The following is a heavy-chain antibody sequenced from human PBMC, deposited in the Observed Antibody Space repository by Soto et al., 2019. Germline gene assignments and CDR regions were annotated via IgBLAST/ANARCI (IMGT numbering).Heavy chain of an antibody. CDR3: ARTYYYDSSGSNPYWYFDL. J-gene: IGHJ2*01. Sequence: QVQLVQSGAEVKKPGSSVKVSCKASGGTFSSYAISWVRQAPGQGLEWMGGIIPIFGTANYAQKFKGRVTITADESTSTAYMELSSLRSEDTAVYYCARTYYYDSSGSNPYWYFDLWGRGTLVTVSS. CDR1: GGTFSSYA. D-gene: IGHD3-22*01. CDR2: IIPIFGTA. V-gene: IGHV1-69*12.